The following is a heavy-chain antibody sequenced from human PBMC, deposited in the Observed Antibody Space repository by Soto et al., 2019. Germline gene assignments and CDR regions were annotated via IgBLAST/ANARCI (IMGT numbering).Heavy chain of an antibody. D-gene: IGHD2-21*02. Sequence: LSLTCTVSGCSISSYYWSWIRQPPGKGLEWIGYIYYSGSTNYNPSLKSRVTISVDTSKNQFSLKLSSVTAADTAVYYCARADCGGDCYNNWFDPWGQGTLVTVSS. V-gene: IGHV4-59*01. CDR3: ARADCGGDCYNNWFDP. CDR2: IYYSGST. J-gene: IGHJ5*02. CDR1: GCSISSYY.